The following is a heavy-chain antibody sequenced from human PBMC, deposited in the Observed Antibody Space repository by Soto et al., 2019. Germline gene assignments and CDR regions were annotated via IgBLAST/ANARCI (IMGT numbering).Heavy chain of an antibody. Sequence: SETLSFTCTVSGGSVSSGSYYWSWIRQPPGKGLEWSGIIYYSGSTNYNPSLKSRVSIPVDTSKNHFSLKLSSVTAVHTAEYYCATIVGATYFVCLGQGTLVTVFS. CDR3: ATIVGATYFVC. V-gene: IGHV4-61*01. CDR2: IYYSGST. CDR1: GGSVSSGSYY. D-gene: IGHD1-26*01. J-gene: IGHJ4*02.